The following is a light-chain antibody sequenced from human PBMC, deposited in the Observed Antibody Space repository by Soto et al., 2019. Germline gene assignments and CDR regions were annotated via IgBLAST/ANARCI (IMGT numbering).Light chain of an antibody. CDR3: MQGTHWPPT. J-gene: IGKJ2*01. CDR2: KVS. V-gene: IGKV2-30*01. Sequence: DVVMTQSPLSLPVTLGQPASISCRSSQSLLYSDGNTYLIWFRQRPGQSPRRLIYKVSNRDSGVQDRFSGSGSGTDLTLKISRVEAEDVGVYYCMQGTHWPPTFGQGTNLEIK. CDR1: QSLLYSDGNTY.